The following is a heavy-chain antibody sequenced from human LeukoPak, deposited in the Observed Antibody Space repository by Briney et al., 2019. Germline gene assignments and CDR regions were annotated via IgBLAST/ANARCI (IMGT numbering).Heavy chain of an antibody. CDR1: GYTFTGYY. CDR2: INPNSGGT. CDR3: ARDQGSGWPSFDY. J-gene: IGHJ4*02. D-gene: IGHD6-19*01. Sequence: ASVKVSCKASGYTFTGYYMHWVRQAPGQGLEWMGWINPNSGGTNYAQKFQGRVTMTRDTSISTAYMELSRLRSDDTAVYYCARDQGSGWPSFDYWSQGTLVTVSS. V-gene: IGHV1-2*02.